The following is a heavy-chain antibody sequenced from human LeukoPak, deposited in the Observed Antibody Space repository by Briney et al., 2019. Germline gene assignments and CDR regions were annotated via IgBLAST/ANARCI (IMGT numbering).Heavy chain of an antibody. D-gene: IGHD6-19*01. CDR3: AKDGVAGTYY. CDR2: ISGSGGST. V-gene: IGHV3-23*01. Sequence: GGSLRLSCAASGFTFSSYAVSWVRQAPGKGLEWVSAISGSGGSTYYADSVKGRFTISRDNSKNTLYLQMNSLRAEDTALYYCAKDGVAGTYYWGQGTLVTVSS. CDR1: GFTFSSYA. J-gene: IGHJ4*02.